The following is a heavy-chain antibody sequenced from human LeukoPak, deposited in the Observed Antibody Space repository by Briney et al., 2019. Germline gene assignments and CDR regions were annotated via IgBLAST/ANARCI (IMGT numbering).Heavy chain of an antibody. CDR3: AKRVPYSSSSVYFDF. CDR1: GFTFNSYG. CDR2: ISDTGKNT. Sequence: GGSLRLSCAASGFTFNSYGMNWVCQAPGKGLEWVSSISDTGKNTYYADSAKGRFTISRDNSKNTLYLQMNSLRADDTAVYYCAKRVPYSSSSVYFDFWGLGTLVTVSS. J-gene: IGHJ4*02. D-gene: IGHD6-6*01. V-gene: IGHV3-23*01.